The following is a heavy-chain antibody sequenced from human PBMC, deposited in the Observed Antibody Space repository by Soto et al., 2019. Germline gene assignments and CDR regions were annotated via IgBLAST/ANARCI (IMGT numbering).Heavy chain of an antibody. Sequence: GASVKVSCKASGYTFTSYAMHWVRQAPGQRLEWMGWINPSGGSTSYAQKFQGRVTMTRDTSTSTVYMELSSLRSEDTAVYYCARGGYDSSGYYRYYYGMDVWGQGTTVTISS. CDR2: INPSGGST. J-gene: IGHJ6*02. V-gene: IGHV1-46*01. D-gene: IGHD3-22*01. CDR3: ARGGYDSSGYYRYYYGMDV. CDR1: GYTFTSYA.